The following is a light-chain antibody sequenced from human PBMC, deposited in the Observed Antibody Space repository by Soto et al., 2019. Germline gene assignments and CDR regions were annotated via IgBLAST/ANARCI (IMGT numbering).Light chain of an antibody. CDR2: DTS. Sequence: EIVWTQSPATLSLSPGERATLSCRASQSLSGNLALAWYQHKPGQAPRLLIYDTSNRATGIPARFSGSGSGTDFTLTISSLEPEDFAVYYCQQRSNWPPNTFGGGTKVEIK. CDR3: QQRSNWPPNT. CDR1: QSLSGN. V-gene: IGKV3-11*01. J-gene: IGKJ4*01.